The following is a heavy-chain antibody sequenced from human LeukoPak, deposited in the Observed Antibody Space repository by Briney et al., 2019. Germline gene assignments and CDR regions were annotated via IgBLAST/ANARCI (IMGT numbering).Heavy chain of an antibody. D-gene: IGHD3-9*01. CDR2: INHSGST. V-gene: IGHV4-34*01. CDR3: ARARYVNSFYAFDI. Sequence: PSETLSLTCAVYGGSFSGYYWSWIRQPPGKGLEWIGKINHSGSTSYNPSLKGRVTISVDTSKKQFSLKLSSVTAADTAVYYCARARYVNSFYAFDIWGQGTLVTVSS. J-gene: IGHJ3*02. CDR1: GGSFSGYY.